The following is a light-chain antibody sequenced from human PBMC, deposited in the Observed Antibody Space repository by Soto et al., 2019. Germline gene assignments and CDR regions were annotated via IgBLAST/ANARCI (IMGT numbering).Light chain of an antibody. V-gene: IGLV2-11*01. Sequence: QSALTQPRSVSGSPGQSVTISCTGTSSDVGGYNFVSWYQHHPGKAPKLMIYVVSQRPSGVPARFSGSKSGNTASLTISGLQAEDEADYYCTSFAPGRIYVFGSGTKLTVL. J-gene: IGLJ1*01. CDR3: TSFAPGRIYV. CDR2: VVS. CDR1: SSDVGGYNF.